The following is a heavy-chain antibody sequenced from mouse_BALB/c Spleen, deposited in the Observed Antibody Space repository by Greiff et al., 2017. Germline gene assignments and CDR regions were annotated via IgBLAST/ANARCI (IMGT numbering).Heavy chain of an antibody. J-gene: IGHJ4*01. CDR2: ISYSGST. Sequence: ESGPGLVKPSQSLSLTCTVTGYSITSDYAWNWIRQFPGNKLEWMGYISYSGSTSYNPSLKSRISITRDTSKNQFFLQLNSVTTEDTATYYCAKGFHAMDYWGQGTSVTVSS. CDR1: GYSITSDYA. V-gene: IGHV3-2*02. CDR3: AKGFHAMDY.